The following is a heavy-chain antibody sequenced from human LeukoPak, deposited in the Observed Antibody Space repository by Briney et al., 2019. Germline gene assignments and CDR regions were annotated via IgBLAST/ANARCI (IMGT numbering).Heavy chain of an antibody. CDR2: ISSASTYI. D-gene: IGHD5-18*01. J-gene: IGHJ4*02. Sequence: GGSLRLSCAASGFTFSSYAMNWVRQAPGKGLEWVSSISSASTYIYYADSVKGRFTISRDNAKDSLYLQMNSLRAEDTAMYYCARLVWDTTMADGDIDSWGQGTLLIVSS. CDR1: GFTFSSYA. V-gene: IGHV3-21*01. CDR3: ARLVWDTTMADGDIDS.